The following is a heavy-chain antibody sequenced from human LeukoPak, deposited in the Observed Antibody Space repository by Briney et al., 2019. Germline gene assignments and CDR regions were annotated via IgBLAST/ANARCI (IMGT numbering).Heavy chain of an antibody. CDR2: INPNSGGT. Sequence: GASVKVSCKASGYTFTGYYIHWVRQAPGQGLEWMGWINPNSGGTNYAQKFQGRVTMTRDTSISTAYMELSRLRSDDTAVYYCARPRTYGDYVGLDYWGQGTLVTVSS. D-gene: IGHD4-17*01. V-gene: IGHV1-2*02. J-gene: IGHJ4*02. CDR3: ARPRTYGDYVGLDY. CDR1: GYTFTGYY.